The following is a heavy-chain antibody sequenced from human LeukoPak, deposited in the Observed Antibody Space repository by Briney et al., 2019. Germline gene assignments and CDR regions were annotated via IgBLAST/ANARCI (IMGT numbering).Heavy chain of an antibody. Sequence: GGSLRLSCAASGFTFSNYWMHWVRQAPGKGLVWVSRINTDGSSTAYADSVKGRFTISRDNAKNSLYLQMNSLRDEDTAVYYCARVRGTALVNMYFDYWSQGTLVTVSS. V-gene: IGHV3-74*01. CDR3: ARVRGTALVNMYFDY. CDR2: INTDGSST. CDR1: GFTFSNYW. J-gene: IGHJ4*02. D-gene: IGHD2-21*02.